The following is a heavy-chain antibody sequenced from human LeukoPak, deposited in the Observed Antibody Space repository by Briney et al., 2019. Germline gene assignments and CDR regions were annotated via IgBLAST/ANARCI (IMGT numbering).Heavy chain of an antibody. CDR2: ISSSSSYI. V-gene: IGHV3-21*01. Sequence: PGGSLRLSCAASGFTFSSYSMNWVRQAPGKGLEWVSSISSSSSYIYYADSVKGRFTISRDNAKNTLYLQMNSLRAEDTAVYYCARDGGRSSSWDLPSPDYWGQGTLVTVSS. CDR3: ARDGGRSSSWDLPSPDY. J-gene: IGHJ4*02. CDR1: GFTFSSYS. D-gene: IGHD6-13*01.